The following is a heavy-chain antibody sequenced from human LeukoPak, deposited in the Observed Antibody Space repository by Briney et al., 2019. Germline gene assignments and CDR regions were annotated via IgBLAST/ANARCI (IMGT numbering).Heavy chain of an antibody. Sequence: HTGGSLRLSCAASGFTFSSYAMSWVRQAPGKGLEWVSAISGSGGSTYYADSVKGRFTISRDNAKNSLYLQMNSLRAEDTAIYYCARGPPLFDPWGQGTLVTVSS. V-gene: IGHV3-23*01. CDR1: GFTFSSYA. CDR2: ISGSGGST. J-gene: IGHJ5*02. CDR3: ARGPPLFDP.